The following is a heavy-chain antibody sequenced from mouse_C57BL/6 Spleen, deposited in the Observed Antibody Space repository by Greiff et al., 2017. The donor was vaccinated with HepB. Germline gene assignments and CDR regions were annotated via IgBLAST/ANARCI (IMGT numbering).Heavy chain of an antibody. CDR1: GYTFTSYW. J-gene: IGHJ4*01. CDR2: IYPGNSDT. V-gene: IGHV1-5*01. D-gene: IGHD2-12*01. Sequence: EVKLVESGTVLARPGASVKMSCKTSGYTFTSYWMHWVKQRPGQGLEWIGAIYPGNSDTSYNQKFKGKAKLTAVTSASTAYMELSSLTNEDSAVYYCTRETLRRYAMDYWGQGTSVTVSS. CDR3: TRETLRRYAMDY.